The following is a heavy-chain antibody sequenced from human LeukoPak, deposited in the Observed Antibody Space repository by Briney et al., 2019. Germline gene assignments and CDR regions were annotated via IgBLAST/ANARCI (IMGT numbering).Heavy chain of an antibody. D-gene: IGHD6-19*01. J-gene: IGHJ5*02. V-gene: IGHV1-18*01. CDR2: ISAYNGNT. Sequence: ASVKVSCKASGGTFSSYAISWVRQAPGQGLEWMGWISAYNGNTNYAQKLQGRVTMTTDTSTSTAYMELRSLRSDDTAVYYCARVIRIEQWLVHDNWFDPWGQGTLVTVSS. CDR1: GGTFSSYA. CDR3: ARVIRIEQWLVHDNWFDP.